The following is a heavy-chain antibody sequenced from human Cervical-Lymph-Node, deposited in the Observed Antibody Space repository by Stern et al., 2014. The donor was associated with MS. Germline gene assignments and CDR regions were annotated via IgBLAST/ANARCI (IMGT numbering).Heavy chain of an antibody. D-gene: IGHD1-26*01. CDR2: INPNGGST. V-gene: IGHV1-46*01. CDR1: GYTFTSYY. J-gene: IGHJ4*02. Sequence: VQLLQSGAEVKKPGASVKVSCKASGYTFTSYYMHWVRQAPGQGLEWMGMINPNGGSTSYAEKVQGRVTMARDKSTSTVYMELSSLRSEDPAVYYCAKGEELVGASLNYWGQGTLVPVSS. CDR3: AKGEELVGASLNY.